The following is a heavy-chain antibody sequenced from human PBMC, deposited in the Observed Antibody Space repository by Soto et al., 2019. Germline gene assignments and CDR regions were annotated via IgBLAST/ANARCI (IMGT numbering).Heavy chain of an antibody. D-gene: IGHD6-6*01. CDR2: INPNSGGT. V-gene: IGHV1-2*06. Sequence: GASVKVSCKASGYTFTGYYMHWVRQAPGQGLEWMGRINPNSGGTNYAQKFQGRVTMTRDTSISTAYMELSRLRSDDTAVYYCARVRPSYSSSLRRGWFDPWGQGTLVTVSS. J-gene: IGHJ5*02. CDR1: GYTFTGYY. CDR3: ARVRPSYSSSLRRGWFDP.